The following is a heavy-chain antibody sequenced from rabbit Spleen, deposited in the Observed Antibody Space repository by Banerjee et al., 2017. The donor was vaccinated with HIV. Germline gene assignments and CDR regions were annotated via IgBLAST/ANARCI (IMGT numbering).Heavy chain of an antibody. CDR3: ARDTGSSFSTYGMDL. J-gene: IGHJ6*01. D-gene: IGHD8-1*01. CDR1: GFSFSSSEY. V-gene: IGHV1S40*01. Sequence: QSLEESGGGLVQPEGSLALTCKASGFSFSSSEYICWVRQAPGKGLEWISCIAGSSGTTYYASWAKGRFTISKTSSTTVTLQMTSLTAADTATYFCARDTGSSFSTYGMDLWGQGPWSPS. CDR2: IAGSSGTT.